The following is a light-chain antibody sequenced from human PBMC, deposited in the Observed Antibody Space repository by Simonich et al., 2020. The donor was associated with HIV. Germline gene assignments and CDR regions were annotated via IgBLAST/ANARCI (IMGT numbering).Light chain of an antibody. V-gene: IGLV1-47*01. CDR3: ATWDDSLSGPV. J-gene: IGLJ3*02. CDR2: RNS. Sequence: QSVLTQPPSASGTPGQRVTIICSGSSPNIGTNSGYWYQQLPGTAPKLLISRNSQRPAGVPDRFSGSKSGTSASLAISGLRSDDEAHYYCATWDDSLSGPVFGGGTKLTVL. CDR1: SPNIGTNS.